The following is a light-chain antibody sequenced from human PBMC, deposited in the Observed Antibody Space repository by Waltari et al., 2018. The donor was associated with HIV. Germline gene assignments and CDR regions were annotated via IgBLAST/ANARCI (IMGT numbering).Light chain of an antibody. J-gene: IGLJ1*01. CDR3: GTWDSSLSGYV. Sequence: SLCTHPLPVSAAPGPRVTIACSGRSATLGSNTIYCHQQLPVTAPKPLIYDNNKRPSGIPDRFSGSKSGTSVTLGITGLQTGDEADYYCGTWDSSLSGYVFGTGTKVTVL. V-gene: IGLV1-51*01. CDR2: DNN. CDR1: SATLGSNT.